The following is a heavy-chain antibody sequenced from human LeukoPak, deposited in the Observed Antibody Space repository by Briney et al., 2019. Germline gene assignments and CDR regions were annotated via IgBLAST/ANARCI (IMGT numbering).Heavy chain of an antibody. D-gene: IGHD1-1*01. J-gene: IGHJ4*02. CDR1: GVIVSRNF. CDR2: MYAGGTT. V-gene: IGHV3-53*01. Sequence: PGGSVRLSCAASGVIVSRNFMSWVRQAPGKGLQWVAIMYAGGTTDYSDSVRGRFHISRDNSKNTLYLQLNSLTVEDSAMYYCAKVERAGPGDCWGQGTLVTVSS. CDR3: AKVERAGPGDC.